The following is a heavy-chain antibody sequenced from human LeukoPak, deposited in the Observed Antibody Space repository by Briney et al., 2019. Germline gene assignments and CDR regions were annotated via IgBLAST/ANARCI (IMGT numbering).Heavy chain of an antibody. Sequence: GGSLRLSCAASGFTFSSYGMSWVRQAPGKGLEWVSTISGSGGSTYYADSVKGRFTISRDNAKNTLYLQMNSLRAEDTAVYYCARDRSWVSRSDFFDYWGQGTLVTVSS. D-gene: IGHD6-13*01. CDR2: ISGSGGST. J-gene: IGHJ4*02. CDR3: ARDRSWVSRSDFFDY. V-gene: IGHV3-23*01. CDR1: GFTFSSYG.